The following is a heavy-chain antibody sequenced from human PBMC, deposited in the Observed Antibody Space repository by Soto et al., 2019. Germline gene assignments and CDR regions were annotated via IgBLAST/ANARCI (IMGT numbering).Heavy chain of an antibody. V-gene: IGHV3-30*18. CDR1: GFIFNNYG. CDR3: AKDRWGELLLGGVLDY. J-gene: IGHJ4*02. D-gene: IGHD1-26*01. CDR2: ISNDGSNK. Sequence: QVNLVESGGSVVQPGRSLRLSCAASGFIFNNYGMHWVRQAPGKGLEWVAVISNDGSNKYYADSVEGRFTIFRDNSKNTLYLQMNSLRVEDTALYYCAKDRWGELLLGGVLDYWGQGTLVTISS.